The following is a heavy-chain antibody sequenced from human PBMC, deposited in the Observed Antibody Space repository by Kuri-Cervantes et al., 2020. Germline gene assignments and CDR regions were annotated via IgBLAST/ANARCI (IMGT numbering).Heavy chain of an antibody. D-gene: IGHD4-23*01. CDR3: ARGDYGGNLGLDYFDY. V-gene: IGHV1-69*13. CDR2: IIPIFGTA. J-gene: IGHJ4*02. Sequence: SVKVSCKASGYTFTSYDISWVRQAPGQGLEWMGGIIPIFGTANYAQKFQGRVTITADESTSTAYMELSSLRSEDTAVYYCARGDYGGNLGLDYFDYWGQGTLVTVSS. CDR1: GYTFTSYD.